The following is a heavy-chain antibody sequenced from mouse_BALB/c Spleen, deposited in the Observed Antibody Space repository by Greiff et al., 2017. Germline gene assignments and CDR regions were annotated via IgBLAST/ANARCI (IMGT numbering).Heavy chain of an antibody. D-gene: IGHD1-2*01. J-gene: IGHJ2*01. CDR1: GYSFTSGY. V-gene: IGHV3-8*02. Sequence: EVQLQQSGPSLVQPSQTLSLTCSVTGYSFTSGYWHWIRQFPGNKLEYMGYISYSGSTYYNPSLKSRISITRDTSKNQYYLQLNSVTTEDTATYYSARWMPHYYGYLDYWGQGTTLTVSS. CDR2: ISYSGST. CDR3: ARWMPHYYGYLDY.